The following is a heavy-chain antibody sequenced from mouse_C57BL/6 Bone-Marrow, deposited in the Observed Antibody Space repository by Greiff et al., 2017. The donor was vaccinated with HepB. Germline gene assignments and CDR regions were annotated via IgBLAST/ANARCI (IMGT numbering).Heavy chain of an antibody. V-gene: IGHV5-2*01. D-gene: IGHD1-1*01. Sequence: EVHLVQSGGGLVQPGESLKLSCESYEYKFPSHDMSWVRQTPEKRLELVATINSDGGSTYYPDTMERRIIIARDNTTKTLYLQMSSLRSEDSALYYCARHYYGSSYVGWGQGTTLTVSA. J-gene: IGHJ2*01. CDR3: ARHYYGSSYVG. CDR2: INSDGGST. CDR1: EYKFPSHD.